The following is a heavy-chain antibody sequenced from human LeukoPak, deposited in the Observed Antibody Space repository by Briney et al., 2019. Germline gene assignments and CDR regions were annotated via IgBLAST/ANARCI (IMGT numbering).Heavy chain of an antibody. V-gene: IGHV1-2*02. Sequence: ASVKVSCKASGYTFIGYYMHWIRQAPGQGLEWLGWINPNSGGTHYAQKFQGRVTMTRDTSMSTAYMELSSLRSDDTAVYYCARGKSYGDFDYWGQGTLVTVSS. J-gene: IGHJ4*02. CDR3: ARGKSYGDFDY. D-gene: IGHD3-16*01. CDR1: GYTFIGYY. CDR2: INPNSGGT.